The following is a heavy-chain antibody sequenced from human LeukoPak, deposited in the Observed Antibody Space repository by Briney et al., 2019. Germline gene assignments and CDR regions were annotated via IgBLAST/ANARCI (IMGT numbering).Heavy chain of an antibody. CDR3: ARGYSSSWSGSVY. D-gene: IGHD6-13*01. CDR1: GYTFNRYA. CDR2: ISAYNGNT. Sequence: ASVKVSCKASGYTFNRYAMNWVRQAPGQGLEWMGWISAYNGNTNYAQKLQGRVTMTTDTSTSTAYMELRSLRSDDTAVYYCARGYSSSWSGSVYWGQGTLVTVSS. V-gene: IGHV1-18*01. J-gene: IGHJ4*02.